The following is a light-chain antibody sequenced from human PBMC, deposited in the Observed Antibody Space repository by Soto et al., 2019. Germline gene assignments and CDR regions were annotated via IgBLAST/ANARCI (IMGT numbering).Light chain of an antibody. CDR2: EVN. J-gene: IGLJ2*01. V-gene: IGLV2-8*01. CDR1: SSNVGGYVY. Sequence: QSVLTQPPSASGSPGQSVTISCSGTSSNVGGYVYVSWYQQYPGKAPKLIIYEVNKRTSGVPDRFSGSKSGNTASLTVSGLQAEDEADYYCSSYAGTNIDVVFGGGTKLTVL. CDR3: SSYAGTNIDVV.